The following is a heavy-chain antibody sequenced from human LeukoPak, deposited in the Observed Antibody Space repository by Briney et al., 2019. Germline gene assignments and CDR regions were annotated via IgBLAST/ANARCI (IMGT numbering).Heavy chain of an antibody. D-gene: IGHD6-19*01. CDR2: INHSGST. Sequence: SETLSLTCAVYGGSFSGYYWSWIRQPPGKGLEWIGEINHSGSTNYNPSLKSRVTISVDTSKNQFSLKLSSVTAADTAVYYCARGIAVAGRGDYWGQGTLVTVSS. CDR1: GGSFSGYY. CDR3: ARGIAVAGRGDY. J-gene: IGHJ4*02. V-gene: IGHV4-34*01.